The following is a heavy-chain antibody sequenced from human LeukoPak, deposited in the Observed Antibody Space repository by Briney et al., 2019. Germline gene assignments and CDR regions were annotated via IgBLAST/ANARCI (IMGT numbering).Heavy chain of an antibody. Sequence: ASVKVSCKASGYTFTGYYMHWVRQAPGQGLEWMGWINPNSGGTNYAQKFQGRVTMTRDTSISTAYMELSRLRSDDTAVYYCARESTNLWFGELLSPEFDYWGQGTLVTVSS. CDR1: GYTFTGYY. CDR2: INPNSGGT. V-gene: IGHV1-2*02. D-gene: IGHD3-10*01. J-gene: IGHJ4*02. CDR3: ARESTNLWFGELLSPEFDY.